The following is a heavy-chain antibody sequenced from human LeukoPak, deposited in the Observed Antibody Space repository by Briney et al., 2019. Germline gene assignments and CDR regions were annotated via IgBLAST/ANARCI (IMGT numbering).Heavy chain of an antibody. Sequence: PGGSLRLSCAASGFTFSSYWIHWVRQAPGKGLVWVSRINSDGSSTAYAASVQGRFPISRDNAKNTLYLQMNSLRAEDTAVYYCANGAYRADYWGQGTLVTVSS. V-gene: IGHV3-74*01. D-gene: IGHD4-11*01. CDR2: INSDGSST. CDR1: GFTFSSYW. CDR3: ANGAYRADY. J-gene: IGHJ4*02.